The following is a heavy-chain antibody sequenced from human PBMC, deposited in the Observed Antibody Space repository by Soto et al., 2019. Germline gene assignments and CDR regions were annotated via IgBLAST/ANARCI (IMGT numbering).Heavy chain of an antibody. Sequence: QVQLQQWGAGLLKPSETLSLTCAVYGGSFSGYYWSWIRQPPGKGLEWIGEINHSGRTNYTPSLQSRVPISVDTSNNQFSLKLSSVPAADTAVYYCARAFYGDYYYYMDVWGKGTTVTVSS. V-gene: IGHV4-34*01. CDR2: INHSGRT. CDR1: GGSFSGYY. CDR3: ARAFYGDYYYYMDV. J-gene: IGHJ6*03. D-gene: IGHD4-17*01.